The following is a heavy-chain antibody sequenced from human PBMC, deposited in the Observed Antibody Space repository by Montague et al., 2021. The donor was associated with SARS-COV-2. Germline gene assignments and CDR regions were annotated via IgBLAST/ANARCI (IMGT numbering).Heavy chain of an antibody. CDR2: INHSGST. J-gene: IGHJ4*01. V-gene: IGHV4-34*01. Sequence: SETLSLTCAVYGGSFSGCHWSWIRQPPGKGLEWTGEINHSGSTNYNPSLKSRVTISVDTSKNQFSLKLSSVTAADTAVYYCARGGRQWLVIDPRYYVDYWGQGTLVTVSS. CDR1: GGSFSGCH. D-gene: IGHD6-19*01. CDR3: ARGGRQWLVIDPRYYVDY.